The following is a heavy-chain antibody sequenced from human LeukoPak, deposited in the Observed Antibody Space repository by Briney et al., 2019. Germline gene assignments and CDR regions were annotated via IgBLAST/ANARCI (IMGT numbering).Heavy chain of an antibody. J-gene: IGHJ4*02. CDR2: ISSSSSTI. D-gene: IGHD6-13*01. CDR3: ARGVGLSSRFLLSY. Sequence: PGGSLRLSCAASGFTFSSYSMNWVRQAPGKGLEWVSYISSSSSTIYYADSVKGRFTISRDNAKNSLYLQMNSLRAEDTAVYYCARGVGLSSRFLLSYWGQGTLVTVSS. V-gene: IGHV3-48*04. CDR1: GFTFSSYS.